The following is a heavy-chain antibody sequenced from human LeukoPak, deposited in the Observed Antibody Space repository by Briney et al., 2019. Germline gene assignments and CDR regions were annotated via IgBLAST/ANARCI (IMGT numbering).Heavy chain of an antibody. CDR1: GYTFTGYY. J-gene: IGHJ4*02. CDR2: INPNSGGT. CDR3: ARGNGWGSDYFDY. V-gene: IGHV1-2*04. D-gene: IGHD7-27*01. Sequence: ASVKVSCKASGYTFTGYYMHWVRQAPGQGLEWMGWINPNSGGTNYAQKFQGWVTMTRDTSISTAYMELSRLRSDDTAVYYCARGNGWGSDYFDYWGQGTLVTVSS.